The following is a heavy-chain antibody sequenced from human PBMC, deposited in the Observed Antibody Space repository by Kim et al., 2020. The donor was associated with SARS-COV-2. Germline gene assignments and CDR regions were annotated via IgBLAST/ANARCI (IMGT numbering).Heavy chain of an antibody. Sequence: HKSRVTISVDTSKNQFSLKLSSVTAADTAVYYCARGRLAAASVGHYGMDVWGQGTTVTVSS. V-gene: IGHV4-34*01. J-gene: IGHJ6*02. D-gene: IGHD6-13*01. CDR3: ARGRLAAASVGHYGMDV.